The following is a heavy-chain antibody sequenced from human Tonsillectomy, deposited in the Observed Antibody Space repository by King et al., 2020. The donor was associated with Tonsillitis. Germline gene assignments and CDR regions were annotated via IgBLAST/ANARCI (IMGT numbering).Heavy chain of an antibody. J-gene: IGHJ6*03. CDR3: TRERLWTTGYMDV. Sequence: VQLVESGGGLVQPGRSLRLSCTASGFTFGDYAMSWVRQAPGKGLEWVGFIRSKAYGGTTEYAASVKGRFTISRDDSKSIAYLQMNSLKTEDTAVYYCTRERLWTTGYMDVWGKGTTVTVSS. V-gene: IGHV3-49*04. D-gene: IGHD4-17*01. CDR2: IRSKAYGGTT. CDR1: GFTFGDYA.